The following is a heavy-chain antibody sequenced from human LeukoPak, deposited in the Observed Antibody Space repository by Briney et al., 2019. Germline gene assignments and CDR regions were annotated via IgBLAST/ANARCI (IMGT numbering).Heavy chain of an antibody. J-gene: IGHJ4*02. Sequence: SETLSLTCTVSGGTISSYYWNWIRQPPGKGLEWIGYIHYSGSTKYNPSLKSRVTISVDTSKNQFSLKLSSVTAADTAVYYCARWYSSGWAFDYWGQGALVTASS. CDR1: GGTISSYY. V-gene: IGHV4-59*08. CDR3: ARWYSSGWAFDY. CDR2: IHYSGST. D-gene: IGHD6-19*01.